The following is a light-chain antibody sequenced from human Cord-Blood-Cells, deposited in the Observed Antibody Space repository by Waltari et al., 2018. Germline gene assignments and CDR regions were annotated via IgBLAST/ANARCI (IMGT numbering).Light chain of an antibody. CDR2: EGS. J-gene: IGLJ3*02. CDR1: SSDVGRYNL. Sequence: QSALTQPASVSGSPGQSITISCTGTSSDVGRYNLVSWYQHHPGQTPKLMIYEGSKRPSGVSNRFSGSKSGNTASLTISGLQAEDEADYYCCSYAGSSTWVFGGGTKLTVL. V-gene: IGLV2-23*01. CDR3: CSYAGSSTWV.